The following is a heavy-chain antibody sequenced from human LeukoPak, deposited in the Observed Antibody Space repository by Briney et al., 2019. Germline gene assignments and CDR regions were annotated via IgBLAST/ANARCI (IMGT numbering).Heavy chain of an antibody. CDR3: ARHSGTLSAFDI. J-gene: IGHJ3*02. CDR2: IYYSGST. Sequence: SETLSLTCTVSGGSISSYYWSWIRQPPGKGLEWIGYIYYSGSTNYNPSLKSRVTISVDTSKNRFSLKLSSVTAADTAVYYCARHSGTLSAFDIWGQGTMVTVSS. CDR1: GGSISSYY. V-gene: IGHV4-59*08. D-gene: IGHD1-1*01.